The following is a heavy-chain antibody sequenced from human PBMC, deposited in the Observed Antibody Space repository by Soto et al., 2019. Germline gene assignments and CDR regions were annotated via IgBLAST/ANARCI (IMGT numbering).Heavy chain of an antibody. Sequence: GESLKISCKGSGYTFTSHWIGWVRQMPGKGLEWMGIIYPGDSDTRYSPSFQGQVIISADKSITTAYLQWSSLKASDTAMYYCVRVGLVGANFLSNASFAPWCHGTLVTASS. CDR1: GYTFTSHW. CDR2: IYPGDSDT. CDR3: VRVGLVGANFLSNASFAP. V-gene: IGHV5-51*01. J-gene: IGHJ5*02. D-gene: IGHD6-19*01.